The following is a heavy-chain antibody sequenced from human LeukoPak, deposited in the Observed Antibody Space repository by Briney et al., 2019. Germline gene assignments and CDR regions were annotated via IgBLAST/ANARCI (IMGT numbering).Heavy chain of an antibody. Sequence: PGGSLRPSCAASGFTVSSTYMNWVRQAPGEGLEWVSVIYGDGRTYYADSVKGRFTTSRDNSKNTLYLQMNSLRVEDTAVYYCAKDGQDIVVDYYFDYWGQGTLVTVSS. CDR1: GFTVSSTY. CDR3: AKDGQDIVVDYYFDY. J-gene: IGHJ4*02. D-gene: IGHD2-2*01. V-gene: IGHV3-66*01. CDR2: IYGDGRT.